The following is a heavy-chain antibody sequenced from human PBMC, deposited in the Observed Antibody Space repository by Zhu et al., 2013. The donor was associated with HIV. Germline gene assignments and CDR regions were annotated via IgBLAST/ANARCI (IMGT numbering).Heavy chain of an antibody. J-gene: IGHJ4*02. Sequence: QVQLQESGPGLVKPSQTLSLTCTVSGGSISSGGYYWSWIRQHPGKGLEWIGYIYYSGSTYYNPSLKSRVTISVDTSKNQFSLKLSSVTAADTAVYYCARESPGWVTIDYWGQGTPGSPSPQ. CDR1: GGSISSGGYY. D-gene: IGHD2-21*02. CDR2: IYYSGST. V-gene: IGHV4-31*03. CDR3: ARESPGWVTIDY.